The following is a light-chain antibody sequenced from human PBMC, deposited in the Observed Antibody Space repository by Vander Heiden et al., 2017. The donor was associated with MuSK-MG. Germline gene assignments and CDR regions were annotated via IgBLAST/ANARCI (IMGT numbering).Light chain of an antibody. V-gene: IGKV1-5*03. J-gene: IGKJ1*01. Sequence: IQMTQVPNTLYASVGDRVSITCRASQPVSKWVAWYQQKPGQAPQLLMYRASVLDSGVSSRFSGSGSGTEFSLTIHNLQPDDFATYHCQQYQSFSTFGQGTKV. CDR1: QPVSKW. CDR2: RAS. CDR3: QQYQSFST.